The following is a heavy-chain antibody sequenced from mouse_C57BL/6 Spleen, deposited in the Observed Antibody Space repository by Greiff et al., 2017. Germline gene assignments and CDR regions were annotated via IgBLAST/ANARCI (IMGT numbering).Heavy chain of an antibody. D-gene: IGHD1-1*01. J-gene: IGHJ1*03. Sequence: EVKLMESGGGLVQPGGSMKLSCVASGFTFSNYWMNWVRQSPEKGLEWVAQIRLKSDNYATHYAESVKVRFTISRDDSKSSVYLQMNNLRAEDTGIYYCNIYYGSSYWYFDVWGTGTTVTVSS. CDR1: GFTFSNYW. CDR3: NIYYGSSYWYFDV. CDR2: IRLKSDNYAT. V-gene: IGHV6-3*01.